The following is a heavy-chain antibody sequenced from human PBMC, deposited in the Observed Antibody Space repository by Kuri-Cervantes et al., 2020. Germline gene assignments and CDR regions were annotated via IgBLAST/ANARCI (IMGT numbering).Heavy chain of an antibody. CDR2: INWNGGST. V-gene: IGHV3-20*04. Sequence: GGSLRLSCAASGFTFDDYGMSWVRQAPGKGLEWVSGINWNGGSTGYADSVKGRFTISRDNSKNTLYLQMNSLRAEDTAVYYCAKDVHSSGWYFDYWGQGTLVTVSS. D-gene: IGHD6-19*01. J-gene: IGHJ4*02. CDR3: AKDVHSSGWYFDY. CDR1: GFTFDDYG.